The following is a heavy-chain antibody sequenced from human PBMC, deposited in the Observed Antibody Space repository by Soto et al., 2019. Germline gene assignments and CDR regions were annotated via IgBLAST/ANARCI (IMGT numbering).Heavy chain of an antibody. V-gene: IGHV4-4*02. J-gene: IGHJ4*02. D-gene: IGHD6-25*01. CDR3: ARHGGFNLYY. CDR1: GDSVSTPKW. CDR2: IDDSGNT. Sequence: QVQLQESGPALVKPSGTLSLTCAVSGDSVSTPKWWSWVRQAPGKGLDWIGQIDDSGNTEYNPSLXSGIHIXXDKSKKQVALDMNSVTAADTAVYYCARHGGFNLYYWGQGILVTVSS.